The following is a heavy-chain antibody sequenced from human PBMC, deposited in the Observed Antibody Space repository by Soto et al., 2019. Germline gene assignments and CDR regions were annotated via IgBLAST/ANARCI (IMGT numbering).Heavy chain of an antibody. Sequence: GGSLRLSCAASGFTFSSYAIHWVRQAPGKGLEWVAVISYDGINKYYADSVKGRFTISRDNSKNTLYLQMNSLRGEDSAVYYCARWNDFWSQKSDLDYWGQGTLVTVSS. CDR2: ISYDGINK. V-gene: IGHV3-30-3*01. CDR1: GFTFSSYA. CDR3: ARWNDFWSQKSDLDY. J-gene: IGHJ4*02. D-gene: IGHD3-3*01.